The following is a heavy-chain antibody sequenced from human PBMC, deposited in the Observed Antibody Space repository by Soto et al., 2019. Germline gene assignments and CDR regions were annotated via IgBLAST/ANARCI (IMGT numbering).Heavy chain of an antibody. CDR2: IIPIFGTA. V-gene: IGHV1-69*13. J-gene: IGHJ4*02. Sequence: ASVKVSCKASGGTFSSYAISWVRQAPGQGLEWMGGIIPIFGTANYAQKFQGRVTITADESTSTAYMELSSLRSEDTAVYYCAYRDPLRYCSGGSCYLWYFDYWGQGTLVTVSS. CDR1: GGTFSSYA. D-gene: IGHD2-15*01. CDR3: AYRDPLRYCSGGSCYLWYFDY.